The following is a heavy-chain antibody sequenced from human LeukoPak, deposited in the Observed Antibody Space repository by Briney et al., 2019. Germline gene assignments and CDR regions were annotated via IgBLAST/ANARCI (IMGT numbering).Heavy chain of an antibody. CDR3: ARDGCGGDCYPSFLDV. Sequence: PSETLSLTXTVSGGSISSYYWSWIRQPAGKGLEWIGRTYTSGSTNYNPSLKSRVTMSVDTSKNQFSLKLSSVTAADTAVYYCARDGCGGDCYPSFLDVWGKGTTVTVSS. CDR1: GGSISSYY. V-gene: IGHV4-4*07. J-gene: IGHJ6*04. CDR2: TYTSGST. D-gene: IGHD2-21*02.